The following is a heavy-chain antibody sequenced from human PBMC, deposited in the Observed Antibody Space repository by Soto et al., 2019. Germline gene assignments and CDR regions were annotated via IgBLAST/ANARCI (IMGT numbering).Heavy chain of an antibody. Sequence: LRLSCAASGFTFHTYRMNWVRQAPCKGPEWVSVIWYDGSTKHYADSVKGRFTVSRDNAKNTMYLQMNSLRVEDTAVYYCARVDCTGGNCRPYFYYDMDVWGQGTTVTVSS. J-gene: IGHJ6*02. V-gene: IGHV3-33*01. CDR2: IWYDGSTK. CDR1: GFTFHTYR. CDR3: ARVDCTGGNCRPYFYYDMDV. D-gene: IGHD2-8*02.